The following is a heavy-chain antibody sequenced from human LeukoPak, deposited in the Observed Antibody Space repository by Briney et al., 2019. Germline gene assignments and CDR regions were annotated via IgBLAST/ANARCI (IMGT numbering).Heavy chain of an antibody. J-gene: IGHJ4*02. CDR2: ISGYNGNT. Sequence: ASVKVSCKASGYTLTSYGISWVRQAPGQGLEWMGWISGYNGNTNYAQKLQGRVTMTTDTSTSTAYMELRSLRSDDTAVYYCARDPYYYHSSGLPDGEALDYWGQGTLVTVSS. CDR3: ARDPYYYHSSGLPDGEALDY. CDR1: GYTLTSYG. D-gene: IGHD3-22*01. V-gene: IGHV1-18*01.